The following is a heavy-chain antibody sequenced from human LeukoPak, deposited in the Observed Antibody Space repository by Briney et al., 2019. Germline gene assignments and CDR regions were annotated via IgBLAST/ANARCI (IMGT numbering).Heavy chain of an antibody. Sequence: PGGSLRLSCAASGFTFSIYVMSWVRQAPGKGLEWVSSISSSSSYIYYADSVKGRFTISRDNAKNSLYLQMNSLRAEDTAVYYCTRDLFNGSEDYYDSSGHDYWGQGTLVTVSS. V-gene: IGHV3-21*01. CDR3: TRDLFNGSEDYYDSSGHDY. CDR1: GFTFSIYV. D-gene: IGHD3-22*01. J-gene: IGHJ4*02. CDR2: ISSSSSYI.